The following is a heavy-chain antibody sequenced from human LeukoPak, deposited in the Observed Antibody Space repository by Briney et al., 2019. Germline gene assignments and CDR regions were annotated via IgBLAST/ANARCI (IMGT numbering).Heavy chain of an antibody. CDR3: ARVGYYYGSGSYPRWFDP. CDR2: IYYSGST. Sequence: SETLSLTCTVSGGSISSYYWSWIRQPPGKGLEWIGYIYYSGSTNYNPSLKSRVTISVDTSKNQLSLKLSSVTAADTAVYYCARVGYYYGSGSYPRWFDPWGQGTLVTVSS. J-gene: IGHJ5*02. CDR1: GGSISSYY. V-gene: IGHV4-59*01. D-gene: IGHD3-10*01.